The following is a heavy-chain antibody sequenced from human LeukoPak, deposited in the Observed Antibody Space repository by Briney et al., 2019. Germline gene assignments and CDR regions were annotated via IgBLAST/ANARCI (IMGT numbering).Heavy chain of an antibody. J-gene: IGHJ5*02. D-gene: IGHD2-15*01. CDR2: IDKKDNLYAT. CDR1: GFTFSGSA. V-gene: IGHV3-73*01. CDR3: TRDRGIYNWFDP. Sequence: GGSLKLSCAASGFTFSGSAVHWVRRSSGKGLEWVGHIDKKDNLYATAYAESVKGRFTISRDDSKDTAFLHMDSLKTEDTALYYCTRDRGIYNWFDPWGQGTLVSVSS.